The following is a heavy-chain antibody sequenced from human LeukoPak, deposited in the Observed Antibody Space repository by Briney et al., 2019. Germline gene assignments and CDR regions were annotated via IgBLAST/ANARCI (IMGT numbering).Heavy chain of an antibody. CDR2: INPNSGGT. J-gene: IGHJ6*02. V-gene: IGHV1-2*02. D-gene: IGHD3-9*01. Sequence: ASVKVSCKASGYTFTGYYMHWVRQAPGQGLEWMGWINPNSGGTNYAQKFQGRVTMTRDTSISTAYMELSRLRSDDTAVYYCATGNYDILTGYPYYYYGMDVWGQGTTVTVSS. CDR3: ATGNYDILTGYPYYYYGMDV. CDR1: GYTFTGYY.